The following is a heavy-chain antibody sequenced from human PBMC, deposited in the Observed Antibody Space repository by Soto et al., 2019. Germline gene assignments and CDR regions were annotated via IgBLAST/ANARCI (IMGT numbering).Heavy chain of an antibody. Sequence: PWGSLRLSCSVSGVTFSNYAMHWVRQAPGKGLEYVSAIRSDGGGTYYADSVKGRFTISRDNSKNTLYLQMSSLRAEDTAVYFCEGIDYSTSAGVWGQGTTVTVSS. CDR2: IRSDGGGT. CDR1: GVTFSNYA. CDR3: EGIDYSTSAGV. J-gene: IGHJ6*02. V-gene: IGHV3-64D*09. D-gene: IGHD6-13*01.